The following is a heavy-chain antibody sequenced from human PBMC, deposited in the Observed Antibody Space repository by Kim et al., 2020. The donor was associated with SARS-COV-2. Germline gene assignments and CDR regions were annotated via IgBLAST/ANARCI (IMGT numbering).Heavy chain of an antibody. Sequence: ASVKVSCKASGYTFTSYYMHWVRQAPGQGLEWMGIINPSGGSTSYAQKFQGRVTMTRDTSTSTVYMELSSLRSEDTAVYYCARDKHDYVWGSPNYYYGMDVWGQGTTVTVSS. D-gene: IGHD3-16*01. CDR3: ARDKHDYVWGSPNYYYGMDV. CDR1: GYTFTSYY. V-gene: IGHV1-46*01. J-gene: IGHJ6*02. CDR2: INPSGGST.